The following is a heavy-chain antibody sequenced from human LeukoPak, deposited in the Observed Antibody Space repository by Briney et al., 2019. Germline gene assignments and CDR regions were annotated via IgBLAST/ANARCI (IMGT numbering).Heavy chain of an antibody. D-gene: IGHD6-19*01. V-gene: IGHV4-34*01. CDR3: ARKQWLVLFDY. CDR1: GGSFSGYY. J-gene: IGHJ4*02. Sequence: SETLSLTCAVYGGSFSGYYWSWIRQPPGKGLEWIGEINHSGSTNYNPSLKSRVTISVDTSKNQFSLRLSSVTAADTAVYYCARKQWLVLFDYWGQGTLVTVSS. CDR2: INHSGST.